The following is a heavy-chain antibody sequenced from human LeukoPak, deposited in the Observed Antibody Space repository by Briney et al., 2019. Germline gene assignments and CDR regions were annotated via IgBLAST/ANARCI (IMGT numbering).Heavy chain of an antibody. CDR3: AREEHDYVWGSYRYYYYYGIDV. V-gene: IGHV3-30*03. CDR2: ISFDGSNE. J-gene: IGHJ6*02. CDR1: GFTSSSYW. Sequence: GGSLRLSCTASGFTSSSYWMSWVRQSPGRGLEWVSFISFDGSNEFYADSLKGRFTISRDNSKDTLYLQMDSLRAEDTALYYCAREEHDYVWGSYRYYYYYGIDVWGQGTTVTVSS. D-gene: IGHD3-16*02.